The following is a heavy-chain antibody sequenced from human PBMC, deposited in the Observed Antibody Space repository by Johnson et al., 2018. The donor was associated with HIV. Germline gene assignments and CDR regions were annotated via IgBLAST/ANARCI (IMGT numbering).Heavy chain of an antibody. CDR2: ISYDGSKK. V-gene: IGHV3-30-3*01. Sequence: QVQLVESGGGVVQPGRSLRLSCVASGFIFSNFAMHWVRQAPGKGLEWMAIISYDGSKKYYADSVKGRFTISRDNSKNTVFLEMNSLRAEDTAVYYCAKDDKLGVWYSDAFDVWGQGTVVTVSS. CDR3: AKDDKLGVWYSDAFDV. D-gene: IGHD6-19*01. CDR1: GFIFSNFA. J-gene: IGHJ3*01.